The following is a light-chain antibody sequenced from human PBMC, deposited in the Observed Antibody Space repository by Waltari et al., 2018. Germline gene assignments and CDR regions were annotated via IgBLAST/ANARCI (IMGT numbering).Light chain of an antibody. Sequence: EIVLTQSPGTLSLSPGERATLSCRASQSLTSRYSAWYQQKPGQAPRLLIYGASSRAAGIPDRFSGSGSGTDFTLTISRLEPEDFAVYYCQQYGSSVMYTFGQGTKLEIK. CDR3: QQYGSSVMYT. CDR1: QSLTSRY. V-gene: IGKV3-20*01. J-gene: IGKJ2*01. CDR2: GAS.